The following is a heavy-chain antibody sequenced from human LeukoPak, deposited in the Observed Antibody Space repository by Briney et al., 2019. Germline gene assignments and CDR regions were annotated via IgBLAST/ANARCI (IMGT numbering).Heavy chain of an antibody. CDR1: GYTFTGYY. V-gene: IGHV1-2*06. CDR2: INPNSGGT. CDR3: ARTYYYGSGSFYY. D-gene: IGHD3-10*01. J-gene: IGHJ4*02. Sequence: ASVKVSCKASGYTFTGYYMHWVRQAPGQGLEWMGRINPNSGGTNYAQKFQGRVTMTRDTSISTAYMELSRLRSDETAENYCARTYYYGSGSFYYWGQGTLVTVSS.